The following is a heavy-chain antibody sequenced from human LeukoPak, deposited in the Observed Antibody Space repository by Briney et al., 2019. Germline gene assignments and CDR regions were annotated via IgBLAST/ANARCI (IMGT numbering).Heavy chain of an antibody. CDR3: ATDRGWRTSGYYLYYFEY. V-gene: IGHV3-7*01. CDR1: GFTFSSYW. D-gene: IGHD3-3*01. CDR2: IKQDGSDK. Sequence: GGSLRLSCVASGFTFSSYWVSWVRQAPGKGLEWVANIKQDGSDKYYLDSVKGRFTISRDNTMNSLYLQMSSLRAEDTAVYYCATDRGWRTSGYYLYYFEYWGQGTLVTYSS. J-gene: IGHJ4*02.